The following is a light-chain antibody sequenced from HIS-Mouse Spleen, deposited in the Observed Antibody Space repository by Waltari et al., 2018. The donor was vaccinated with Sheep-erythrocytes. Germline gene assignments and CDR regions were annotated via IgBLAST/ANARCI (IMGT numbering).Light chain of an antibody. CDR2: VGS. CDR1: SSDVVSYNL. J-gene: IGLJ3*02. CDR3: CSYAGSSTPWV. V-gene: IGLV2-23*01. Sequence: QSALTQPASVSGSPGQSITIPCTGTSSDVVSYNLVSWYQQHPGKAPKLMIYVGSKRPSGVSNRFSGSKSGNTASLTISGLQAEDEADYYCCSYAGSSTPWVFGGGTKLTVL.